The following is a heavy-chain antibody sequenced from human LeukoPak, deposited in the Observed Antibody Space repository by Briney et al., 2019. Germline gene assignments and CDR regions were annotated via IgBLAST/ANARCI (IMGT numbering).Heavy chain of an antibody. J-gene: IGHJ3*02. CDR1: GGTFSSYA. V-gene: IGHV1-69*05. Sequence: SVKVSCKASGGTFSSYAISWVRQAPGQGLEWMGRIIPIFGTANYAQKFQGRVTITTDESTSTAYMELSSLRSEDTAVYYCGSGGDITRYAFDIWGQGTMVTVS. CDR3: GSGGDITRYAFDI. CDR2: IIPIFGTA. D-gene: IGHD3-9*01.